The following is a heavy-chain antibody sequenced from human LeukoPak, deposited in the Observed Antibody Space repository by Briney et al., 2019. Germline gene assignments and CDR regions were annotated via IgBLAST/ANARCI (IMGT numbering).Heavy chain of an antibody. CDR1: GYTLTELS. CDR3: ATPIVRVGSFDI. V-gene: IGHV1-24*01. CDR2: FDPEDGET. Sequence: ASVKVSCKVSGYTLTELSMHWVRQAPGKGLGWMGGFDPEDGETIYAQKFQGRVTMTEDTSTDTAYMELSSLRSEDTAVYYCATPIVRVGSFDIWGQGTMVTVSS. J-gene: IGHJ3*02. D-gene: IGHD3-22*01.